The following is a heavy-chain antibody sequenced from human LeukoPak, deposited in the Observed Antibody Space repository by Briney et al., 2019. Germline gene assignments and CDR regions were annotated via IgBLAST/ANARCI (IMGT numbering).Heavy chain of an antibody. CDR2: ISTTGDT. D-gene: IGHD1-26*01. J-gene: IGHJ4*02. V-gene: IGHV3-13*04. Sequence: GGSLRLSCAASGFTFSSYDMHWVRPATGKGLEWVSAISTTGDTYYPGSVKGRFSISRENAKSSLYLQMNSLRAEDTAVYYCARGRSGSYFDSWGQGTLVAVSS. CDR3: ARGRSGSYFDS. CDR1: GFTFSSYD.